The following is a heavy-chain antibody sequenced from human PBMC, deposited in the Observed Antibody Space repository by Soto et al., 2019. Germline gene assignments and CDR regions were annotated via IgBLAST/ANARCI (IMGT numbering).Heavy chain of an antibody. Sequence: QVQLVQSGAEVKKPGSSVKVSCKASGGTFSSYTISWVRQAPGQGLEWMGRIIPILGIANYAQKFQGRVTXTADKSTSTASMELSSLRSEDTAGYYCARDAEFDYWGQGTLVTVSS. CDR3: ARDAEFDY. CDR1: GGTFSSYT. CDR2: IIPILGIA. J-gene: IGHJ4*02. V-gene: IGHV1-69*08.